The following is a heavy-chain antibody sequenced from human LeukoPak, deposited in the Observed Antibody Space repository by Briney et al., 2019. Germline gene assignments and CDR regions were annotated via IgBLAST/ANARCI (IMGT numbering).Heavy chain of an antibody. D-gene: IGHD6-6*01. V-gene: IGHV1-46*01. CDR2: INPSGGST. J-gene: IGHJ4*02. Sequence: ASVKVSCKASGYTFTSYGISWVRQAPGQGLEWMGIINPSGGSTSYAQKFQGRVTMTRDTSTSTVYMELSSLRSEDTAVYYCARVSDSSSSGPGYYFDYWGQGTLVTVSS. CDR1: GYTFTSYG. CDR3: ARVSDSSSSGPGYYFDY.